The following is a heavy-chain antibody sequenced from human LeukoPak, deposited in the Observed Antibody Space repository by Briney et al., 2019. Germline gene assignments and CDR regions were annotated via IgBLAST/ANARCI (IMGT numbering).Heavy chain of an antibody. CDR1: GYSFTSYW. CDR2: IYPGDSDT. D-gene: IGHD3-9*01. J-gene: IGHJ4*02. CDR3: ARLSPTVGYDILTGYLDY. V-gene: IGHV5-51*01. Sequence: GESLKISCKGSGYSFTSYWIGWVCQMPGKGLEWMGIIYPGDSDTRYSPSFQGQVTISADKSISTAYLQWSSLKASDTAMYYCARLSPTVGYDILTGYLDYWGQGTLVTVSS.